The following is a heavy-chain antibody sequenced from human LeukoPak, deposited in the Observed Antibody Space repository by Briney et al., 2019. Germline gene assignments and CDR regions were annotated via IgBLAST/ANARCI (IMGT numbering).Heavy chain of an antibody. CDR1: GASIRSYY. CDR3: ARTCGGDCYFPRGMDV. V-gene: IGHV4-59*01. CDR2: IYYSGST. J-gene: IGHJ6*02. Sequence: PSETLSLTCTVSGASIRSYYWSWIRQPPGKGLEWIGYIYYSGSTNYNPSLKSRVTISVDTSKNQFSLKLSSVTAADTAVYYCARTCGGDCYFPRGMDVWGQGTTVTVSS. D-gene: IGHD2-21*02.